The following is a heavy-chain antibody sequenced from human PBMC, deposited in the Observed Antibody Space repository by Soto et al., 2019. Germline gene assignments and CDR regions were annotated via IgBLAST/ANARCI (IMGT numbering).Heavy chain of an antibody. CDR1: GYTFTGYA. J-gene: IGHJ4*02. V-gene: IGHV1-18*01. CDR3: AITSSDYGDWGWSLAY. CDR2: ISAHNGNT. D-gene: IGHD4-17*01. Sequence: QVQLVQSGAEVKNPGASVTVSCKASGYTFTGYAISWVRQAPGQGLEWMGWISAHNGNTNFAQKFQGRVTMTTDTSTSTAYMELRSLRSDDTAVYYCAITSSDYGDWGWSLAYWGQGTLVTVSS.